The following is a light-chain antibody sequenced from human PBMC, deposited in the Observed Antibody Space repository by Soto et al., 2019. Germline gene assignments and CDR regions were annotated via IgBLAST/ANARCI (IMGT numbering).Light chain of an antibody. CDR2: DDS. CDR3: QVWDDNSDHHV. Sequence: SYELTQTYSVSVAPGQTARISCGGNNIGGKSVHWYQQKPGQAPVVVVYDDSDRPSGIPERFSGSNSGNTATLTISRVEAGDEADYHCQVWDDNSDHHVFGTGTKVIVL. J-gene: IGLJ1*01. V-gene: IGLV3-21*02. CDR1: NIGGKS.